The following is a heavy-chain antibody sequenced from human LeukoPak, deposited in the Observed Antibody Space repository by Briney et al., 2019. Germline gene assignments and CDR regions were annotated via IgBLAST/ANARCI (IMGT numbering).Heavy chain of an antibody. Sequence: PGGSRRLSCAASGFIFRSYEMNWVRQAPGKGLEWVSYISSGGSTIYYADSVKGRFTISRDNAKNSLYLQMNSLRAEDTALYYCARRTVVVAAKAYYYYYMDVWGKGTTVTVSS. V-gene: IGHV3-48*03. CDR1: GFIFRSYE. CDR3: ARRTVVVAAKAYYYYYMDV. CDR2: ISSGGSTI. D-gene: IGHD2-15*01. J-gene: IGHJ6*03.